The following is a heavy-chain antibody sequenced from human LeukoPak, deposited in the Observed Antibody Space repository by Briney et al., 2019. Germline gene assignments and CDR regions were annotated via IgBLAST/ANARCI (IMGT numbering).Heavy chain of an antibody. V-gene: IGHV1-69*05. CDR2: IIPIFGTA. J-gene: IGHJ4*02. CDR3: ASSTKSEMATIRYFDY. D-gene: IGHD5-24*01. CDR1: GGTFSSYA. Sequence: VASVKVSCKASGGTFSSYAISWVRQAPGQGLEWMGGIIPIFGTANYAQKFQGRVTITTDASTSTAYMELSSLRSEDTAVYYCASSTKSEMATIRYFDYWGQGTLVTVSS.